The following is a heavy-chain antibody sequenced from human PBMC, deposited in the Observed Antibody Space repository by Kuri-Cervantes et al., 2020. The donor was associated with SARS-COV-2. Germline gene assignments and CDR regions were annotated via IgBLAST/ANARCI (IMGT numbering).Heavy chain of an antibody. J-gene: IGHJ4*02. CDR2: ISAYNGNT. D-gene: IGHD3-10*01. CDR3: ARNLGVLAFGELLD. V-gene: IGHV1-18*01. CDR1: GYTFTSYG. Sequence: ASVKVSCKASGYTFTSYGISWVRQAPGQGLEWMGWISAYNGNTNYAQKIQGRVTMTTDTSTSTAYMELRSLRSDDTAVYYCARNLGVLAFGELLDWGQGTLVTVCS.